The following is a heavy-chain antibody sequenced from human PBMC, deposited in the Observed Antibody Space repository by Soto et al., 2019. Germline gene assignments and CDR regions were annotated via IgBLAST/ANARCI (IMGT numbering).Heavy chain of an antibody. CDR1: GYTFTGYY. J-gene: IGHJ6*02. V-gene: IGHV1-2*04. D-gene: IGHD2-2*01. CDR3: ARTLVVPAAGTAPGYYYYGMDV. Sequence: GASVKVSFKASGYTFTGYYMHWLRQAPGQGLEWMGWINPNSGCTNYAQKFQGWVTMTRDTSISTAYMELSRLRSDDTAVYYCARTLVVPAAGTAPGYYYYGMDVWGQGTTVTVSS. CDR2: INPNSGCT.